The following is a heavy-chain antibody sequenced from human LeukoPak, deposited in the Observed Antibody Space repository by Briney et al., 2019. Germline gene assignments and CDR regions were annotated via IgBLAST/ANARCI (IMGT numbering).Heavy chain of an antibody. CDR2: ISSSGSTI. CDR1: GFTFSSYE. Sequence: GGSLRLSCAASGFTFSSYEMNWVRQAPGKGLEWVSYISSSGSTIYYADSVKGRFTISRDNAKNSLYLQMNSLRAEDTAVYYCAELGITMIGGVWGKGTAVTVSS. D-gene: IGHD3-10*02. V-gene: IGHV3-48*03. J-gene: IGHJ6*04. CDR3: AELGITMIGGV.